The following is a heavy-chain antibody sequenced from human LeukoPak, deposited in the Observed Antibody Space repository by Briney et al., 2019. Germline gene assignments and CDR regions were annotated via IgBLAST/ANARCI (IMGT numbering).Heavy chain of an antibody. CDR1: VCSISSYY. Sequence: PSETLSLTCTVSVCSISSYYWSWMRQPPGRGLEGIGYIYYSRSTNYNPSLKSRATISVDTSKNQFSLKLSPVTAADTAVYYCARLGLAYCGGDCSSWFDPWGQRNLVTVSS. CDR3: ARLGLAYCGGDCSSWFDP. CDR2: IYYSRST. J-gene: IGHJ5*02. V-gene: IGHV4-59*08. D-gene: IGHD2-21*02.